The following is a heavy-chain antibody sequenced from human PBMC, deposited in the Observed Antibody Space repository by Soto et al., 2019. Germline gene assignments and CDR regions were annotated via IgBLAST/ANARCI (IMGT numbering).Heavy chain of an antibody. CDR1: GDSVSSNSAA. Sequence: QVPLQQSGPGLVKPSQTLSLTCAISGDSVSSNSAAWNWIRQSPSRGLEWLGRTYYKSKWYNDYAVSVKSRITINPDTSKNQFSLQLNSVTPEDTAVYYCARDQGRSRYCSGGSCYGSWFDPWGQGTLVTVSS. V-gene: IGHV6-1*01. D-gene: IGHD2-15*01. CDR3: ARDQGRSRYCSGGSCYGSWFDP. CDR2: TYYKSKWYN. J-gene: IGHJ5*02.